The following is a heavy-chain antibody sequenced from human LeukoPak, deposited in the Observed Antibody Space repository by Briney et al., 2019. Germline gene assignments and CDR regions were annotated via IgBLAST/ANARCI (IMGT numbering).Heavy chain of an antibody. CDR3: AKDSLLQVGGVIVTHAFDY. CDR2: ITAYNGNT. J-gene: IGHJ4*02. V-gene: IGHV1-18*01. Sequence: ASVKVSCKASGYTFTSYGISWVRQAPGQGLEWMGWITAYNGNTNYAQKLQGRLTMTTDTSTSTAYMELRSLRSDDTAVYYCAKDSLLQVGGVIVTHAFDYWGQGTLVTVSS. CDR1: GYTFTSYG. D-gene: IGHD3-16*02.